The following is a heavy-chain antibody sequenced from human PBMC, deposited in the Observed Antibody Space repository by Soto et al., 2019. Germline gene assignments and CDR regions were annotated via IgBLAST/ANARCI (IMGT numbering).Heavy chain of an antibody. J-gene: IGHJ6*02. CDR1: GFTFDDYA. CDR3: AKDGTGGIAAAGLYYDGMDV. D-gene: IGHD6-13*01. CDR2: ISWNSGSI. V-gene: IGHV3-9*01. Sequence: EVQLVESGGGLVQPGRSLRLSCAASGFTFDDYAMHWVRQAPGKGLEWVSGISWNSGSIGYADSVKGRFTISRDNTKNSLYLQMNSLRAEDTALYYCAKDGTGGIAAAGLYYDGMDVWGQGTTVTVSS.